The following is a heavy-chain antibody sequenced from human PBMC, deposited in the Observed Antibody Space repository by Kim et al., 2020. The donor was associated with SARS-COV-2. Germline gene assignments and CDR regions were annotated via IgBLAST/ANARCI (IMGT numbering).Heavy chain of an antibody. D-gene: IGHD6-13*01. CDR2: IYYSGST. CDR1: GGSISSSSYY. Sequence: SETLSLTCTVSGGSISSSSYYWGWIRQPPGKGLEWIGSIYYSGSTYYNPSLKSRVTISVDTTKNQFSLKLSSVTAADTAVYYCARQGGVGHSSSWEYFQHWGQGTLVTVSS. CDR3: ARQGGVGHSSSWEYFQH. J-gene: IGHJ1*01. V-gene: IGHV4-39*01.